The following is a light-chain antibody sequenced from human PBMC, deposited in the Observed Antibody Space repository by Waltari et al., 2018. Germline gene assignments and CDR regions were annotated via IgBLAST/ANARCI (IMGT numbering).Light chain of an antibody. Sequence: QSVLTQPPSVSGAPGQRVTISCVGSRSHIRAGYGFPWYQQLPGTPPKLLIFGNSNRPSGVPERFSGSKSGTSASLAIIGLQAEDEAHYYCQSYDSSLSGSRVFGGGTKVAVL. CDR1: RSHIRAGYG. V-gene: IGLV1-40*01. J-gene: IGLJ3*02. CDR2: GNS. CDR3: QSYDSSLSGSRV.